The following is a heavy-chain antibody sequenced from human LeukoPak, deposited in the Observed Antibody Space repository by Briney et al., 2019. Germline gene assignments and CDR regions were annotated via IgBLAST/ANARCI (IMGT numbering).Heavy chain of an antibody. Sequence: SETLSLTCTVSGGSISSYYWSWIRQPPGKGLEWIGSIYYSGSTYYNPSLKSRVTISVDTSKNQFSLKLSSVTAADTAVYYCAREFQPHFDYWGQGTLVTVSS. CDR3: AREFQPHFDY. CDR1: GGSISSYY. J-gene: IGHJ4*02. CDR2: IYYSGST. V-gene: IGHV4-39*07.